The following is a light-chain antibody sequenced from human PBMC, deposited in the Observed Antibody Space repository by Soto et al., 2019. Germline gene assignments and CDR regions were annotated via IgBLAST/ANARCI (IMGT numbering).Light chain of an antibody. Sequence: EIVLTQSPGTLSLSPGERATLSCRASQSVSRSYLAWYQKKPGQAPRLLIYGASIRATGIPDRFSGSGSGTDFSLTINKLEAEDFAVYYCQQDGESPPWTFGQGTKVEIK. CDR2: GAS. CDR3: QQDGESPPWT. CDR1: QSVSRSY. V-gene: IGKV3-20*01. J-gene: IGKJ1*01.